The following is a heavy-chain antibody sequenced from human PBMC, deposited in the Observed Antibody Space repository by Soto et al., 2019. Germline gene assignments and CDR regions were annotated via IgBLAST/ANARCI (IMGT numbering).Heavy chain of an antibody. Sequence: QVQLVQSGAEVKKPGSSVKVSCKASGGTFSSYAISWVRQAPGQGLEWMGGIIPIFGTANYAQKFQGRVTIXXDXSRXTAYMELSSLRSEDTAVYYCARLVDGYNTGKGFDYWGQGTLVTVSS. V-gene: IGHV1-69*12. J-gene: IGHJ4*02. CDR3: ARLVDGYNTGKGFDY. CDR2: IIPIFGTA. CDR1: GGTFSSYA. D-gene: IGHD5-12*01.